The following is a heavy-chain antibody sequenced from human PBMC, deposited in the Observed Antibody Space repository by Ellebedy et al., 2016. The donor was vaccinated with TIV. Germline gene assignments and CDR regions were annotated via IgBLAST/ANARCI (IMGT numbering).Heavy chain of an antibody. D-gene: IGHD2-21*02. V-gene: IGHV3-9*01. J-gene: IGHJ5*02. CDR1: GFTFSSYA. CDR2: ISWHGKNI. CDR3: AKEGSGVTHVDA. Sequence: SLKISXAASGFTFSSYAMHWVRQAPGKGLEWVAGISWHGKNIGYSNSVKGRFTISRDNTNNTLYLQMDSLRSDDTARYFCAKEGSGVTHVDAWGQGTLVTVSS.